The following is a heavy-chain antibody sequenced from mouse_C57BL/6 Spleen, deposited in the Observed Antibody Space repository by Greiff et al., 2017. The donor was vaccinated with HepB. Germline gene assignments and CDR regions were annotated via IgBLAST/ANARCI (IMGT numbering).Heavy chain of an antibody. J-gene: IGHJ2*01. V-gene: IGHV3-6*01. D-gene: IGHD4-1*01. Sequence: ESGPGLVKPSQSLSLTCSVTGYSITSGYYWNWIRQFPGNKLEWMGYISYDGSNNYNPSLKNRISITRDTSKNQFFLKLNSVTTEDTATYYCARGGELGLDYWGQGTTLTVSS. CDR1: GYSITSGYY. CDR2: ISYDGSN. CDR3: ARGGELGLDY.